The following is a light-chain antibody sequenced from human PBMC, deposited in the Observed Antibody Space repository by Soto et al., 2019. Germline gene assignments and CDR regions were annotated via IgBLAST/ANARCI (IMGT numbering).Light chain of an antibody. CDR3: QQYNNWPIT. Sequence: VMTQSPATLSVSPGERATLSCTASQSINSNLAWYQQRPGQAPRLLIYGASTRATGIPARFSGSGSGTEFTLTISSLQSEDFAVYYCQQYNNWPITFGQGTRLEIK. V-gene: IGKV3-15*01. J-gene: IGKJ5*01. CDR2: GAS. CDR1: QSINSN.